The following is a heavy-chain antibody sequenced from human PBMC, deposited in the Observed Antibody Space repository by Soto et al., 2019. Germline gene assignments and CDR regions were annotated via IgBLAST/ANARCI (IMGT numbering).Heavy chain of an antibody. CDR1: GFTFSSYA. V-gene: IGHV3-30-3*01. Sequence: VGSLRLSCASSGFTFSSYAMHCVRQAPGKGLEWVAVISYDGSNKYYADSVKGRFTISRDNSKNTLYLQMNSLRAEDTAVYYCVRVEGWKGSYSDYWGQGTLVTVSS. CDR3: VRVEGWKGSYSDY. D-gene: IGHD3-10*01. J-gene: IGHJ4*02. CDR2: ISYDGSNK.